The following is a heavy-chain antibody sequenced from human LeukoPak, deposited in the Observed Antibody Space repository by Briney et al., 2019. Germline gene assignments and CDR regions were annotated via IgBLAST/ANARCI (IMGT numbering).Heavy chain of an antibody. CDR1: GFTFSSYS. D-gene: IGHD7-27*01. V-gene: IGHV3-48*01. Sequence: HPGASLRLSCAASGFTFSSYSMNWVRQAPGKGLEWVSYISSSSSTIYYADSVKGRFTISRDNAKNSLYLQMNSLRAEDTAVYYCARDLAWGGYWGQGTLVTVSS. CDR3: ARDLAWGGY. CDR2: ISSSSSTI. J-gene: IGHJ4*02.